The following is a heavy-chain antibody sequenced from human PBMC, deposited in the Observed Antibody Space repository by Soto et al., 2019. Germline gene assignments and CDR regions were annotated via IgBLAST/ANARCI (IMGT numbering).Heavy chain of an antibody. V-gene: IGHV4-59*01. D-gene: IGHD1-1*01. CDR3: ASGARDFSRTDSFDI. Sequence: QVQLQESGPRLVKSSETLSLVCSVSGDSIIRSFWGWIRQSPGKGLQYIGYISDSGVTDYDPSLKSRVTISVDTSKNQFSLKVPSVTDADTAVYYCASGARDFSRTDSFDIWGQGTMVTVSS. J-gene: IGHJ3*02. CDR2: ISDSGVT. CDR1: GDSIIRSF.